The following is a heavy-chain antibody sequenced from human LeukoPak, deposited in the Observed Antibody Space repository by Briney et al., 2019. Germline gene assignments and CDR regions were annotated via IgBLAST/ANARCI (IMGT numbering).Heavy chain of an antibody. J-gene: IGHJ3*02. D-gene: IGHD1-1*01. CDR2: IIPIFGTA. CDR3: ARAKNWNDGEAFDI. V-gene: IGHV1-69*13. Sequence: SVKISCKASGGTFSSYAISWVRQAPGQGLEWMGGIIPIFGTANYAQKFQGRVTITADESTSTAYMELSSLRSEDTAVYYCARAKNWNDGEAFDIWGQGTMVTVSS. CDR1: GGTFSSYA.